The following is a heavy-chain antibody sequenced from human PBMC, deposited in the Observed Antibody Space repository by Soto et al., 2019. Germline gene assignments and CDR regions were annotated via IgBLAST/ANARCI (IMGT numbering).Heavy chain of an antibody. CDR3: VSDETQLERRPSYGKDV. J-gene: IGHJ6*02. CDR2: IWHHGGNK. Sequence: QMQLEESGGGVVQPGRSLRLSCVASGFTFSHYGMHWVRQAPGKGLEWVAVIWHHGGNKYYADSVKGRFTISRDNARNTLYLQMDSLRGEDTGVYYCVSDETQLERRPSYGKDVWDRGTTVIVSS. D-gene: IGHD1-1*01. V-gene: IGHV3-33*01. CDR1: GFTFSHYG.